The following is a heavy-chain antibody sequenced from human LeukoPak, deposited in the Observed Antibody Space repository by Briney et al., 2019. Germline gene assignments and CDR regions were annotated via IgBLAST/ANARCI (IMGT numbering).Heavy chain of an antibody. Sequence: GGSLRLSCAASGFSFSSYTMNWVRQAPGKGLEWVSSISSTSSDIHYADSVKGRFTISRDNAKNSLYLQMNSLRAEDTAVYYCARDALPTGNFQHWGQGTLVTVSS. CDR2: ISSTSSDI. V-gene: IGHV3-21*01. D-gene: IGHD3-10*01. CDR3: ARDALPTGNFQH. J-gene: IGHJ1*01. CDR1: GFSFSSYT.